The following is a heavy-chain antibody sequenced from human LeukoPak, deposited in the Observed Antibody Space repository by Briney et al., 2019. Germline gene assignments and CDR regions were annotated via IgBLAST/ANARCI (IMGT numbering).Heavy chain of an antibody. V-gene: IGHV4-39*07. CDR2: INHSGST. Sequence: PSETLSLTCTVSGGSISSSSYYWGWIRQPPGKGLEWIGEINHSGSTNYNPSLKSRVTISVDTSKNQFSLKLSSVTAADTAVYYCARGLYRSGYYSKGYFDYWGQGTLVTVSS. CDR1: GGSISSSSYY. D-gene: IGHD3-22*01. CDR3: ARGLYRSGYYSKGYFDY. J-gene: IGHJ4*02.